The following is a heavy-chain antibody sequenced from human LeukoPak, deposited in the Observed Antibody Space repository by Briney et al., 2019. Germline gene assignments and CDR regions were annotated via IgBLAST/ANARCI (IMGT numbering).Heavy chain of an antibody. CDR2: IYPGDPDT. CDR3: ARRLCGGSCYSAHFDY. Sequence: GESLKISCKGSGYSFTSYWIGWVRQMPGKGLEWMGIIYPGDPDTRYSPSFQGQVTISADKSISTAYLQWSSLKASDTAMYYCARRLCGGSCYSAHFDYWGQGTLVTVSS. CDR1: GYSFTSYW. D-gene: IGHD2-15*01. V-gene: IGHV5-51*01. J-gene: IGHJ4*02.